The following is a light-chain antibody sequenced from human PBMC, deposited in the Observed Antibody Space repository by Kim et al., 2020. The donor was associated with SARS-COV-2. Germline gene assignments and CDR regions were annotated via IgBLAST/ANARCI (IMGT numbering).Light chain of an antibody. CDR2: GAS. CDR1: QSVSSN. V-gene: IGKV3-15*01. J-gene: IGKJ4*01. Sequence: EIVMTQSPATLSVSPGERATLSCRASQSVSSNLAWYQQKPGQAPRLLIYGASTRATGIPARFSGSGSGTEFTLTISSLQSEDFAVYYCQQYSNWPPALTFGGGTNVDMK. CDR3: QQYSNWPPALT.